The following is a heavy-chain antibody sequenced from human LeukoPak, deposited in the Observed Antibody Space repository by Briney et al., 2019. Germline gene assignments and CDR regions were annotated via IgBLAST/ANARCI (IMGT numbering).Heavy chain of an antibody. V-gene: IGHV4-28*01. CDR3: ARIGPILGAAWVDY. Sequence: SETLSLTCAVSGYSLSSNHWWGWIRQPPGKGLEWIGYIFYAGSTYYNPSLKSRVTMSVGTSKNQFSLRLSSVTAVDTAVYYCARIGPILGAAWVDYWGQGTLVSVSS. CDR2: IFYAGST. CDR1: GYSLSSNHW. J-gene: IGHJ4*02. D-gene: IGHD3-3*02.